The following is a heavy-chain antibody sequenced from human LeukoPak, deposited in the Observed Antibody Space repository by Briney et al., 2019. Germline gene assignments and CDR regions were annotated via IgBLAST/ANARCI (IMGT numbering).Heavy chain of an antibody. CDR1: GYTFTSYY. CDR2: INPSGGST. Sequence: ASVKVSCKASGYTFTSYYMHWVRQAPGQGLEWMGLINPSGGSTSYAQKFQGRVTMTRDTSTSTVYMELSSLRSEDTAVYYCARSPGGYCSSTSCSPRFDYWGQGTLVTVSS. D-gene: IGHD2-2*01. CDR3: ARSPGGYCSSTSCSPRFDY. J-gene: IGHJ4*02. V-gene: IGHV1-46*01.